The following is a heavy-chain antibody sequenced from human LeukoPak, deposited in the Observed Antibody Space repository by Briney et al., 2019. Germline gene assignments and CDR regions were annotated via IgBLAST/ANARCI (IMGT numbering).Heavy chain of an antibody. Sequence: GGSLRLSCIASGFTFRSYAMSWVRQAPGKGLEWVSAISSSGGSTYNADSVKGRFTIPRDNSKNTLYLQMNSLRAEDTAVYYCAKDRGILQGWFDPWGQGTLVTVSS. CDR3: AKDRGILQGWFDP. CDR2: ISSSGGST. CDR1: GFTFRSYA. J-gene: IGHJ5*02. V-gene: IGHV3-23*01. D-gene: IGHD2-15*01.